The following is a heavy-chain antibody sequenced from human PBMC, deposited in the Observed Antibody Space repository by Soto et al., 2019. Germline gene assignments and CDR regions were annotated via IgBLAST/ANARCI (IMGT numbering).Heavy chain of an antibody. CDR1: GFRDGFPFSDYD. CDR3: AKNSFSGSKRILDS. V-gene: IGHV3-30*18. D-gene: IGHD1-26*01. CDR2: ISFDGSTK. J-gene: IGHJ4*02. Sequence: QVQLVESGGGVVQPGRSLRLSCAASGFRDGFPFSDYDMHWVRQAPGKGLEWVALISFDGSTKNYVDSVEGRFTISRDNSMDTLFLQMYSLRPEDTAVYYCAKNSFSGSKRILDSWCQGTLVTVSS.